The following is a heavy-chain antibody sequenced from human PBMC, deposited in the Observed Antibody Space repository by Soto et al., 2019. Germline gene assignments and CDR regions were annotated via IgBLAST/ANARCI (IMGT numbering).Heavy chain of an antibody. J-gene: IGHJ4*02. Sequence: EVQVLESGGGSVHPGGSLRLSCAASGFTFNNYAMSWVRQAPGKGLEWVSGISASGRSTYYADSVKGRFTISRDNSKNTLYMTMNRLRVKDTAEYQCAKDLPDGDYLLPADHWGQGTLVTVSS. CDR1: GFTFNNYA. CDR3: AKDLPDGDYLLPADH. CDR2: ISASGRST. D-gene: IGHD4-17*01. V-gene: IGHV3-23*01.